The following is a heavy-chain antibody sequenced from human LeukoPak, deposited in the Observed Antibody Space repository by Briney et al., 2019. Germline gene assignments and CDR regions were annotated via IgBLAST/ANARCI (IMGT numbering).Heavy chain of an antibody. D-gene: IGHD2-2*01. CDR2: INSDGSST. CDR3: ARENSVPAAMIGYYYYMDV. V-gene: IGHV3-74*01. Sequence: GGSLRLSCAASGFTFSSYWMHWVRQAPGKGLVWVSRINSDGSSTSYADSVKGRFTISRDNAKNTLYLQMNSLRAEDTAVYYCARENSVPAAMIGYYYYMDVWGKGTTVTVSS. CDR1: GFTFSSYW. J-gene: IGHJ6*03.